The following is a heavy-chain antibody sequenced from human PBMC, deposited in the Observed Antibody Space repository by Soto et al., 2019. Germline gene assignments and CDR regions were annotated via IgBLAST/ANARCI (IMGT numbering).Heavy chain of an antibody. CDR3: AKPPDYNWNDY. D-gene: IGHD1-20*01. CDR1: GFTISDYY. Sequence: GGSLRLSWAASGFTISDYYMSWIRQAPGKGLEWVSHISSSGRTIYYADSVKGRFTISRDNSKDTLYLQMNNLRAEDTAVYYCAKPPDYNWNDYWGQGTLVTVSS. CDR2: ISSSGRTI. J-gene: IGHJ4*02. V-gene: IGHV3-11*01.